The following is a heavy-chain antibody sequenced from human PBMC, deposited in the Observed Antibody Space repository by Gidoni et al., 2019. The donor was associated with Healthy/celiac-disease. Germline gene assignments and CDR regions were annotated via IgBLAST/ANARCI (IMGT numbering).Heavy chain of an antibody. CDR2: ISSSSSYI. J-gene: IGHJ1*01. CDR1: GFTFSSSR. Sequence: VQLVESGGGLVKPGGSLRLSCPASGFTFSSSRMNWVRQAPGRGLEWVSSISSSSSYIYYADSVKGRFTISRDNAKNSLYLKMNSLRAEDTAVYYCARDTRKLVVYAIGYFQHWGQGTLVTVSS. CDR3: ARDTRKLVVYAIGYFQH. V-gene: IGHV3-21*01. D-gene: IGHD2-8*02.